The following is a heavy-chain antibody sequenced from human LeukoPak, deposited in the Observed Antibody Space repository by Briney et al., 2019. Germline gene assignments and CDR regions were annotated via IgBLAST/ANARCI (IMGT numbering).Heavy chain of an antibody. Sequence: GGSQRLSCAASGLTISSYAMSWVRQAPGKGLEWVSAISGSGGSTYYADSVKGRFTISRDNSKNTLYLQMNSLRAEDTAVYYCAKDAPSLGELSQDDYWGQGTLVTVSS. D-gene: IGHD3-16*02. CDR1: GLTISSYA. V-gene: IGHV3-23*01. CDR3: AKDAPSLGELSQDDY. CDR2: ISGSGGST. J-gene: IGHJ4*02.